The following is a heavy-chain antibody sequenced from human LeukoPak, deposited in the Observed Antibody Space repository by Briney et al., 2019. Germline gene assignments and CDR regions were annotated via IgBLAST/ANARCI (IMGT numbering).Heavy chain of an antibody. Sequence: GGSLRLSCAASGFTFSSYAMHWVRQAPGKGLEWVAVISYDGSNKYYADSVKGRFTISRDNAKNSLYLQMNSLRAEDTAVYYCARERDYGGHGWFDPWGQGTLVTVSS. CDR2: ISYDGSNK. V-gene: IGHV3-30*04. CDR3: ARERDYGGHGWFDP. J-gene: IGHJ5*02. CDR1: GFTFSSYA. D-gene: IGHD4-23*01.